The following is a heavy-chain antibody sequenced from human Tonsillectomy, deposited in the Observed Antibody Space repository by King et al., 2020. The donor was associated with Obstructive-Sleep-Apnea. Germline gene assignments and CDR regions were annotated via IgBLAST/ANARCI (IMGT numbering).Heavy chain of an antibody. CDR3: ARVFPGDY. V-gene: IGHV4-38-2*02. Sequence: VQLQESGPRVVKPSETLSLTCSVSGYSISSGYYWGWIRQTPGKGLEWIASIYRSGSTDYNQSLKSRLTISVDTSRNHFSLKVRSVTAADTAMYYCARVFPGDYWGQGIHVIVSS. CDR1: GYSISSGYY. J-gene: IGHJ4*02. CDR2: IYRSGST.